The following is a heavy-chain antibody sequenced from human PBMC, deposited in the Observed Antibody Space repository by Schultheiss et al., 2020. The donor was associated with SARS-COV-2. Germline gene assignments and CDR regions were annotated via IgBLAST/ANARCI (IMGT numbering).Heavy chain of an antibody. CDR3: ARQDCRGGSCYSGSSAEFFQH. CDR1: GYRFTSYL. V-gene: IGHV5-10-1*01. D-gene: IGHD2-15*01. Sequence: GGSLRLSCKGSGYRFTSYLISWVRQMPGKGLEWMGRIDPSDSYTNYGPSFQGHVTISADKSIATAYLQWSSLRASDTAMYYCARQDCRGGSCYSGSSAEFFQHWGQGTLVTVSS. J-gene: IGHJ1*01. CDR2: IDPSDSYT.